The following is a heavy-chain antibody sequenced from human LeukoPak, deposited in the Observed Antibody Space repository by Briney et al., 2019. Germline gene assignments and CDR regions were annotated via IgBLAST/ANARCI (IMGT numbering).Heavy chain of an antibody. CDR3: ASMPSGYSYGSLYYFDY. Sequence: SGGSLRLSCAASGFTFSSYWMSWVRQAPGKGLEWVANIKQDGSEKYYVDSVKGRFTISRDNAKNSLYLQMNSLRAEDTAVYYCASMPSGYSYGSLYYFDYWGQGTLVTVSS. CDR2: IKQDGSEK. J-gene: IGHJ4*02. CDR1: GFTFSSYW. D-gene: IGHD5-18*01. V-gene: IGHV3-7*01.